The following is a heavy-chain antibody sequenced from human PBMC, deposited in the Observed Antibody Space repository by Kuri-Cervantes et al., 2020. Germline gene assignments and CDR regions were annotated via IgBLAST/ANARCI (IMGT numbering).Heavy chain of an antibody. V-gene: IGHV2-5*02. CDR2: IYWDDDK. J-gene: IGHJ3*02. Sequence: SCPTLVKPTQTLTLTCTFSGFSRRTRGVGVGWIRQPPGKALEWLALIYWDDDKRYSPSLKSRLTITKDTSKNQVVLTMTNMDPVDTATYYCAHRRIWRSNDAFDIWGQGTMVTVSS. CDR1: GFSRRTRGVG. D-gene: IGHD3-10*01. CDR3: AHRRIWRSNDAFDI.